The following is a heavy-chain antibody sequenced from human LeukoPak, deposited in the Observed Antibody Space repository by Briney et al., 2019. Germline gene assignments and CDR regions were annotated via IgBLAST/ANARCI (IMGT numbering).Heavy chain of an antibody. CDR2: FGITGTI. J-gene: IGHJ4*02. CDR3: AGYGVYPY. Sequence: GGSLRLSCAASGFAVNTDDVHWGREAPGEGPQWIAYFGITGTIYSADSVRARSTISSDSAKNSLYLQMNGLSVADTAIYYCAGYGVYPYWGQGTPVTVSS. D-gene: IGHD5/OR15-5a*01. CDR1: GFAVNTDD. V-gene: IGHV3-69-1*01.